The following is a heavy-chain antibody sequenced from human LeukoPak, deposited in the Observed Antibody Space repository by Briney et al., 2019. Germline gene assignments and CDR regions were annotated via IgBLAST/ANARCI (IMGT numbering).Heavy chain of an antibody. CDR1: GGSISSGGYY. V-gene: IGHV4-61*08. Sequence: SQTLSLTCTVSGGSISSGGYYWSWIRQPPGKGLEWIGYIYYSGSTNYNPSLKSRVTISVDTSKNQFSLKLSSVTAADTAVYYWAREGPGVYRDHYFDYWGQGTLVTVSS. J-gene: IGHJ4*02. D-gene: IGHD3-16*02. CDR2: IYYSGST. CDR3: AREGPGVYRDHYFDY.